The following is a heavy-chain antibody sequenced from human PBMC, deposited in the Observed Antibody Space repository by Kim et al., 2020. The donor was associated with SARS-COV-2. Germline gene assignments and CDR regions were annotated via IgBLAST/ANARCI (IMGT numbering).Heavy chain of an antibody. Sequence: GGSLRLSCAASGFTFSSYAMHWVRQAPGKGLEWVAVISYDGSNKYYADSVKGRFTISRDNSKNTLYLQMNSLRAEDTAVYYCARSAIGGCYYGVDVWGQGTTVTVSS. CDR1: GFTFSSYA. J-gene: IGHJ6*02. V-gene: IGHV3-30*04. CDR2: ISYDGSNK. CDR3: ARSAIGGCYYGVDV. D-gene: IGHD2-21*01.